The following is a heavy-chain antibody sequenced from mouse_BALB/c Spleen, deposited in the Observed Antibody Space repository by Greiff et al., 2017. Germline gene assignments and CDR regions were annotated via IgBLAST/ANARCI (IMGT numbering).Heavy chain of an antibody. J-gene: IGHJ4*01. V-gene: IGHV5-17*02. D-gene: IGHD4-1*01. CDR1: GFTFSSFG. CDR2: ISSGSSTI. CDR3: ARPSGSYYAMDY. Sequence: EVKVVESGGGLVQPGGSRNLSCAASGFTFSSFGMHWVRQAPEKGLEWVAYISSGSSTIYYADTVKGRFTISRDNPKNTLFLQMTSLRSEDTAMYYCARPSGSYYAMDYWGQGTSVTVSS.